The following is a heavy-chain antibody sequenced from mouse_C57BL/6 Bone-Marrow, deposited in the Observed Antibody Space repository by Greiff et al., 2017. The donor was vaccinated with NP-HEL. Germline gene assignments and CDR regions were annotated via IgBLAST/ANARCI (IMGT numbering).Heavy chain of an antibody. Sequence: VQLQQSGAELVKPGASVKMSCKASGYTFTSYWITWVKQRPGQGLEWIGDIYPGSGSTNYNEKFKSKATLTVDTSSSTAYMQLSSLTSEDSAVYYCARGEVHYYGSSPFAYWGQGTLVTVSA. V-gene: IGHV1-55*01. CDR1: GYTFTSYW. J-gene: IGHJ3*01. D-gene: IGHD1-1*01. CDR3: ARGEVHYYGSSPFAY. CDR2: IYPGSGST.